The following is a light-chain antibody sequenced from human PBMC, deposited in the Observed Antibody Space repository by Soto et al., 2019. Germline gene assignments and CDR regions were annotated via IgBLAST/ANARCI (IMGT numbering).Light chain of an antibody. CDR2: DAS. J-gene: IGKJ1*01. Sequence: DILMTQSPSTLSASVGERATISCSASQSINSYLAWYQQKPGQAPKLLIYDASSRETGVPSRFSGSGSGTEFTLTISSLQPDDFATYYCQQYNSYPWTFGQGTKVDIK. CDR1: QSINSY. V-gene: IGKV1-5*01. CDR3: QQYNSYPWT.